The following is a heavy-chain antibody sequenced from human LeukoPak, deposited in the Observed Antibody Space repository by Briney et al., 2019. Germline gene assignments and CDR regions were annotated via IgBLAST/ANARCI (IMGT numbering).Heavy chain of an antibody. CDR3: ARGDNNGWCSDY. CDR1: GGTFSSYA. V-gene: IGHV1-69*05. D-gene: IGHD6-19*01. J-gene: IGHJ4*02. Sequence: SSVKVSCKASGGTFSSYAISWVRQVPGQGLEWMGGIIPIFGTANYAQKFQGRFTITTDESTNTAYMELSSLRFENTAVYYCARGDNNGWCSDYWGQGTLVTVSS. CDR2: IIPIFGTA.